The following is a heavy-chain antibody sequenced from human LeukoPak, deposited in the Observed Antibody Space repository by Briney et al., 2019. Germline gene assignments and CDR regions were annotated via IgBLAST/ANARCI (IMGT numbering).Heavy chain of an antibody. CDR1: GGTFSSYA. Sequence: SVKVSCKASGGTFSSYAISWVRQAPGQGLEWMGRIILIFGTANYAQKFQGRVTITTDESTSTAYMELSSLRSEDTAVYYCASLTTVTTGDDYWGQGTLVTVSS. J-gene: IGHJ4*02. V-gene: IGHV1-69*05. CDR3: ASLTTVTTGDDY. D-gene: IGHD4-17*01. CDR2: IILIFGTA.